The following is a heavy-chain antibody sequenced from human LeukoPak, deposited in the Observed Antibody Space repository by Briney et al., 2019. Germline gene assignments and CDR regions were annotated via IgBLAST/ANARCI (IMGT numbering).Heavy chain of an antibody. CDR2: ISWDGGST. Sequence: GGSLRLSCAASGFTFDDYTMHWVRQAPGKGLEWVSLISWDGGSTYYADSVKGRFTISRDNSKNTLYLQMNSLRAEDTAVYYCAKGSMITFGGVIVPFDYWGQGTLVTVSS. D-gene: IGHD3-16*02. CDR1: GFTFDDYT. V-gene: IGHV3-43*01. J-gene: IGHJ4*02. CDR3: AKGSMITFGGVIVPFDY.